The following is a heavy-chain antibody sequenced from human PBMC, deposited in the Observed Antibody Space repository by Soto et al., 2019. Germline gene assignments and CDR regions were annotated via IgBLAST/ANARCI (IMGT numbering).Heavy chain of an antibody. CDR3: MRDFRYSQLDYYYYGMDV. D-gene: IGHD6-13*01. V-gene: IGHV3-53*01. CDR2: IYSGGST. CDR1: GFTVSSNY. J-gene: IGHJ6*02. Sequence: PGGSLRLSCAASGFTVSSNYMSWVRQAPGKGLEWVSVIYSGGSTYYADSVKGRFTISRDNSKKTLYLQMNSLRAEDTAVYYYMRDFRYSQLDYYYYGMDVWGQGTTVTVSS.